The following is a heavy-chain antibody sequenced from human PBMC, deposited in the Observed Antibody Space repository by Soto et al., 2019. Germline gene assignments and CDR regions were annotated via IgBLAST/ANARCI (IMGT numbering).Heavy chain of an antibody. J-gene: IGHJ4*02. CDR3: ARVKNYYDSSGPFDY. CDR1: GYTFTGYF. CDR2: INPNSGDT. Sequence: EASVKVSCKASGYTFTGYFLHWVRQAPGQGLEWMGWINPNSGDTNYAQKFQGRVTMTRDTSISTAYMELSRLSSDDTAVYYCARVKNYYDSSGPFDYWGQGTLVTVSS. V-gene: IGHV1-2*02. D-gene: IGHD3-22*01.